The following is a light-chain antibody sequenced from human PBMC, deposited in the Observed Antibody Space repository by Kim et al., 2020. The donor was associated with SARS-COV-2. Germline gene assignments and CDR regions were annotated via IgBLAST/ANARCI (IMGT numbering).Light chain of an antibody. CDR2: AAS. CDR3: QQSYSTPYT. J-gene: IGKJ2*01. CDR1: QSISSY. Sequence: SASVGGRVTITCRASQSISSYLNWYQQKPGKAPKLLIYAASSLQSGVPSRFSGSGSGTDFTHTISSLQPEDFATYYCQQSYSTPYTFGQGTKLEI. V-gene: IGKV1-39*01.